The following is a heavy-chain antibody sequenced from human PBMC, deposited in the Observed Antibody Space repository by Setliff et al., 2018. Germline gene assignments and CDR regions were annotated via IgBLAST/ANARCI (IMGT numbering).Heavy chain of an antibody. CDR1: GFTFSSYW. J-gene: IGHJ4*02. Sequence: GSLRLSCAASGFTFSSYWMSWVRQAQGKGLEWVANIKQDGSEKYYVDSVKGRFTISRDNAKNSLYLQMNSLRAEDTAVYYCARDYYDSSGYYDYFDYWGQGTLVTVSS. V-gene: IGHV3-7*01. D-gene: IGHD3-22*01. CDR3: ARDYYDSSGYYDYFDY. CDR2: IKQDGSEK.